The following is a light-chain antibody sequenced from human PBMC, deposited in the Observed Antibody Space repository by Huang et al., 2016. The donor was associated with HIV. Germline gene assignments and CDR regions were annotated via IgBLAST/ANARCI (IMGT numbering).Light chain of an antibody. Sequence: DIQMTQSPSSLSASVGDRVTIPCRASQSINTYLNLFQQKPGKAPKVRIAAASTLQSGVPARFSGGGSGTHFTLTSTSLQPEDFATYYCQQTYTGVTFGQGTKVEIK. CDR1: QSINTY. CDR3: QQTYTGVT. CDR2: AAS. J-gene: IGKJ1*01. V-gene: IGKV1-39*01.